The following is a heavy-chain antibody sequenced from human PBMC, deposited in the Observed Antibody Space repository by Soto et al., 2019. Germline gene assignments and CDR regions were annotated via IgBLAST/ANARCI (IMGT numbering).Heavy chain of an antibody. CDR2: IYSGGTT. Sequence: GGSLRLSCAVSGFTVRANYMSWVRQAPGKGLEWVSVIYSGGTTYYADSVKGRFIISRDNSKNTLYLQMNSLRAEDTAVYYCAKNPGYYYDSTGYHFDYWGQGTLVTVSS. D-gene: IGHD3-22*01. J-gene: IGHJ4*02. CDR1: GFTVRANY. CDR3: AKNPGYYYDSTGYHFDY. V-gene: IGHV3-53*01.